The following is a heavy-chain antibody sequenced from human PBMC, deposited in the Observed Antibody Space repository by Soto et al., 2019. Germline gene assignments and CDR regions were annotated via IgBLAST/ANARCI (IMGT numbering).Heavy chain of an antibody. J-gene: IGHJ6*02. V-gene: IGHV3-23*01. D-gene: IGHD2-21*01. CDR1: GFTFSSYA. CDR2: ISNSGGST. Sequence: HPGGSLRLSCAASGFTFSSYAMSWVRQAPGKGLEWVSAISNSGGSTYYADSVKGRFTISRDNSKNTLYLQMNSLRAEDTAVYYCANPHIAHYSYYGMDVWGQGTTVTVSS. CDR3: ANPHIAHYSYYGMDV.